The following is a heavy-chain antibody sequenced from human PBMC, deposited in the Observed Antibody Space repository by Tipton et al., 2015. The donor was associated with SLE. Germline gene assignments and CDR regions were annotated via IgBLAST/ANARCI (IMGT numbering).Heavy chain of an antibody. CDR3: ARDRHKSGAFDI. V-gene: IGHV3-53*01. J-gene: IGHJ3*02. CDR2: IYSVGST. D-gene: IGHD6-6*01. Sequence: SLRLSCAASGFTVSSNYMSWVRQAPGKGLEWVSVIYSVGSTYYADSVKGRFTISRDNSKNTLYLQMNSLRAEDTAVYYCARDRHKSGAFDIWGQATMVTVSS. CDR1: GFTVSSNY.